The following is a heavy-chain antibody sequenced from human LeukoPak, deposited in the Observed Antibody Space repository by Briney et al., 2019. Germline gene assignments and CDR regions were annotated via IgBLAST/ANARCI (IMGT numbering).Heavy chain of an antibody. J-gene: IGHJ4*02. CDR2: ISSSGTTI. Sequence: PGGSLRLSCAPSGFTFSIYSMSWVRQSPGMGLEWVSYISSSGTTIYYADSVKGRFTISRDNAKNSLYLQMNSLRAEDTAVYYCARASHNWHVLFDYWGQGTLVTVSS. CDR3: ARASHNWHVLFDY. CDR1: GFTFSIYS. D-gene: IGHD1-20*01. V-gene: IGHV3-48*01.